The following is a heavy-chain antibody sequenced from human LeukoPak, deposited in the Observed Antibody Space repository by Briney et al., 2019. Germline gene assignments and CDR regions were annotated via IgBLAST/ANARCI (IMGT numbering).Heavy chain of an antibody. CDR1: GGSISSYY. D-gene: IGHD3-22*01. Sequence: SETLSLTCTVSGGSISSYYWSWIRQPAGKGLEWIGRIYTSGSTNYNPSLKSRVTMSVDTSKNQFSLKLSSVTAADTAVYYCAREYYYDSSGYFSRSSGMDVWGQGTTVTVSS. V-gene: IGHV4-4*07. CDR2: IYTSGST. CDR3: AREYYYDSSGYFSRSSGMDV. J-gene: IGHJ6*02.